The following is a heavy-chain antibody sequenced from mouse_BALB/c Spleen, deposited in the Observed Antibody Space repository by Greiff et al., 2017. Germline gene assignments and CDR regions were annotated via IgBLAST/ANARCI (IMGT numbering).Heavy chain of an antibody. J-gene: IGHJ4*01. D-gene: IGHD2-1*01. V-gene: IGHV5-6-5*01. CDR1: GFTFSSYA. CDR2: ISSGGST. CDR3: AIYYGNAMDY. Sequence: EVNVVESGGGLVKPGGSLKLSCAASGFTFSSYAMSWVRQTPEKRLEWVASISSGGSTYYPDSVKGRFTISRDNARNILYLQMSSLRSEDTAMYYCAIYYGNAMDYWGQGTSVTVSS.